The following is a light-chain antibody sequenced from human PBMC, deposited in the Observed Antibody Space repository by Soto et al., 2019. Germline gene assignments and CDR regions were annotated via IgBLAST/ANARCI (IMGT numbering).Light chain of an antibody. CDR3: SSYTTSTTVV. CDR2: QVS. V-gene: IGLV2-14*01. CDR1: SSDVGNYNY. Sequence: QSVLTQPASVSGSPGQSITISCTGTSSDVGNYNYVSWYQQHPGKAPKLMIYQVSNRPSGVSNRFSGSKSGNTASLTISGRQAEDEADYYCSSYTTSTTVVFGGGTKLTVL. J-gene: IGLJ2*01.